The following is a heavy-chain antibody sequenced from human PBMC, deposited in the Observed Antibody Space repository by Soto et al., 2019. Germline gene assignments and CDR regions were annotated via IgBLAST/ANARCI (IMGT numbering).Heavy chain of an antibody. CDR1: GFTFSSYA. V-gene: IGHV3-30-3*01. CDR3: ARESDIVATNPTFDY. Sequence: QAQLVESGGGVVQPGRSLRLSCAASGFTFSSYAMHWVRQAPGKGLEWVAVISYDGSNKYYADSVKGRFTISRDNSKNTLYLQMNSLRAEDTAVYYCARESDIVATNPTFDYWGQGTLVTVSS. CDR2: ISYDGSNK. J-gene: IGHJ4*02. D-gene: IGHD5-12*01.